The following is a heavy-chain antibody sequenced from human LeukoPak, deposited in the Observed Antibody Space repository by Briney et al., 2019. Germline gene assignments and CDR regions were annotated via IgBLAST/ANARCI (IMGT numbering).Heavy chain of an antibody. J-gene: IGHJ5*02. CDR3: ARHGNLMTSVTTFWFDP. D-gene: IGHD4-17*01. CDR1: GGSISSYY. V-gene: IGHV4-59*08. CDR2: IYYSGST. Sequence: SETLSLTCTVSGGSISSYYWSWIRQPPGKGLEWIGYIYYSGSTNYNPSLKSRVTISVDTSKNQFSLKLSSVTAADTAVYYCARHGNLMTSVTTFWFDPWRQGTLVTVST.